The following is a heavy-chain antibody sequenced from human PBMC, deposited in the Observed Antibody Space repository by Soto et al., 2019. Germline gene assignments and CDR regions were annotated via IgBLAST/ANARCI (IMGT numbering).Heavy chain of an antibody. J-gene: IGHJ4*02. Sequence: QVQLQESGPGLVKPSGTLSLTCAVSRGSISGTNWWSWVRQPPEKGLEWIGEIYHSGSTNYNPSLTSRVTISVDKSKNQFSLMLSSVTAADTAVYFCAFNGYYTIQYWGQGTLVTVSS. CDR3: AFNGYYTIQY. CDR1: RGSISGTNW. V-gene: IGHV4-4*02. D-gene: IGHD5-18*01. CDR2: IYHSGST.